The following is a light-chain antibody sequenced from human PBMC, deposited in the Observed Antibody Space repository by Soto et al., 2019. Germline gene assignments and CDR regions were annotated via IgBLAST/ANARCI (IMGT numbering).Light chain of an antibody. Sequence: QSALTQPASVSGSPGQSITISCTGTSSDVGGYNYVSWYQQHPGKAPKLIIYEVTNRPSGASNRFSASKSGNTASLTISGLQAEDEADYYCSSYTSSGTYVFGTGTKVTVL. CDR1: SSDVGGYNY. J-gene: IGLJ1*01. CDR3: SSYTSSGTYV. CDR2: EVT. V-gene: IGLV2-14*01.